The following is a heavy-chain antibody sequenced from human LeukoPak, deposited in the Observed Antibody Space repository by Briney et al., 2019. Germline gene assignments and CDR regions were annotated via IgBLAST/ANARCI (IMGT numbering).Heavy chain of an antibody. CDR1: GGSISSYY. V-gene: IGHV4-59*01. CDR2: IYYSGTT. Sequence: KTSETLSLTCTVSGGSISSYYWSWIRQPPGKGLGWIGYIYYSGTTNYNPSLKSRVTLSVDTSKSQFSLKLSSVTAADTAVFYCARETGNYYFDYWGQGTLVTVSS. D-gene: IGHD3-9*01. CDR3: ARETGNYYFDY. J-gene: IGHJ4*02.